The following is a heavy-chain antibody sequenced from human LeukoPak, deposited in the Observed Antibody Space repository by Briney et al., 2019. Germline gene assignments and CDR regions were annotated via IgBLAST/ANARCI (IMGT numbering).Heavy chain of an antibody. CDR1: GFTFSSDW. V-gene: IGHV3-7*01. Sequence: GGSLRLSCAASGFTFSSDWMSWGRQTPGKGLERGANIKQDGSEKYYVDSVKGRFTISRDNAKNSLYLQMNSLRAEDTAVYYCAREEHYDFWSGYYYYYGMDVWGQGTTVTVSS. D-gene: IGHD3-3*01. CDR3: AREEHYDFWSGYYYYYGMDV. J-gene: IGHJ6*02. CDR2: IKQDGSEK.